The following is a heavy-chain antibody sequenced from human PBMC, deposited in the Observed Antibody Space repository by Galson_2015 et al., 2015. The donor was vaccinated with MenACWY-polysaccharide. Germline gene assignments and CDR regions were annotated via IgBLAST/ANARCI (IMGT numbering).Heavy chain of an antibody. CDR3: ARGHYDLWSGYRHYYFGLDV. CDR2: INSDETST. CDR1: EFDFSTYW. Sequence: SLRLSCAASEFDFSTYWMLWVRQVPGKGPVWVSRINSDETSTSYADSVKGRFSISRDNAKSTLYLQMNSLRAEDTAVYYCARGHYDLWSGYRHYYFGLDVWGQGT. V-gene: IGHV3-74*01. J-gene: IGHJ6*01. D-gene: IGHD3-3*01.